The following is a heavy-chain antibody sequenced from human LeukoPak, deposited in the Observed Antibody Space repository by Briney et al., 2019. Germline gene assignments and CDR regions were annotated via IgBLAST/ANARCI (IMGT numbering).Heavy chain of an antibody. CDR1: GYAFTGFY. D-gene: IGHD3-3*01. V-gene: IGHV1-2*02. CDR2: INPNSGGT. Sequence: ASVKVSCKASGYAFTGFYMHWVRQAPGQGLEWMGWINPNSGGTNYAQKFQGRVTMTRDTSINTAYVEMNSLRAEDTAVYYCAKVEDYDFWSGPDYWGQGTLVTVSS. J-gene: IGHJ4*02. CDR3: AKVEDYDFWSGPDY.